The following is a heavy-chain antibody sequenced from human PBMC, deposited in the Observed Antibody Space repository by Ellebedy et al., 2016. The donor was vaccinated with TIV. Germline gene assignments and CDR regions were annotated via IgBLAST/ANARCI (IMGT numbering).Heavy chain of an antibody. J-gene: IGHJ4*02. Sequence: PGGSLRLSCAASEFAFETDWMTWVRQAPGKGLEWVANINQDGSDKSYVDSVKGRFSISRDNAKNSLYLQMNSLRAEDTAVYYCAGGGATNSRYWRNWGQGALVTVSS. CDR1: EFAFETDW. CDR3: AGGGATNSRYWRN. D-gene: IGHD1-26*01. CDR2: INQDGSDK. V-gene: IGHV3-7*01.